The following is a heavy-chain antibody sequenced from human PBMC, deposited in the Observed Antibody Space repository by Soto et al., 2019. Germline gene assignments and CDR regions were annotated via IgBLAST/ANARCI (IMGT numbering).Heavy chain of an antibody. V-gene: IGHV3-7*01. J-gene: IGHJ4*02. D-gene: IGHD2-15*01. CDR3: ARVRGYCSGGSCYPGDY. CDR2: IKQDGSEK. CDR1: GFSFSNYW. Sequence: PGGSLRLSCAASGFSFSNYWMSWVRQAPGKGLEWVANIKQDGSEKYYVDSVKGRFTTSRDNAKNSLYLQMNSLRAEDTAVYYCARVRGYCSGGSCYPGDYWGQGTLVTISS.